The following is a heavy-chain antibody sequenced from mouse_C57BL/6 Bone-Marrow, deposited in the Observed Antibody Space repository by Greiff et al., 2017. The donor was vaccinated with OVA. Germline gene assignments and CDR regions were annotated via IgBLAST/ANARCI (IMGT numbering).Heavy chain of an antibody. CDR2: INYDGSST. CDR3: ARVVEVRGYYAMDY. J-gene: IGHJ4*01. CDR1: GFTFSDYY. Sequence: EVQLVESEGGLVQPGSSMKLSCTASGFTFSDYYMAWVRQVPEKGLEWVANINYDGSSTYYLDSLKSRFTFSRDNASNSLYQQMSSRKSEDTAPYYCARVVEVRGYYAMDYWGQGTSVTVSS. V-gene: IGHV5-16*01.